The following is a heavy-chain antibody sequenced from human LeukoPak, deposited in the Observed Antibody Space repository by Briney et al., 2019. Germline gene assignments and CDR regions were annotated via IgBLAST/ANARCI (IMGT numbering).Heavy chain of an antibody. CDR2: VYHTGHT. CDR3: ARHRFGHLFDY. D-gene: IGHD3-16*01. J-gene: IGHJ4*02. V-gene: IGHV4-59*01. Sequence: PSETLSLTCTVSGAAISGYYRSWIRQPPGRGLEWIGYVYHTGHTHYSPSLKSRVTVSLDTSRDQVSLMLSSVTAADTAVYYCARHRFGHLFDYWGQGTLVLVSS. CDR1: GAAISGYY.